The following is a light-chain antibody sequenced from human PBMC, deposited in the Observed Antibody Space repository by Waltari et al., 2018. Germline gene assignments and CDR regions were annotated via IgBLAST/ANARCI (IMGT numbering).Light chain of an antibody. CDR1: QSISTF. J-gene: IGKJ2*01. V-gene: IGKV1-39*01. Sequence: DIHMTPLPSALSASIGGRLPITCRASQSISTFLNWYQQKPGKAPTLLIYASSTLQDGVPSRFSGAGSGTDFTLTISNLQPEDLATYYCQQSHTSPYTFGQGTKLEIK. CDR3: QQSHTSPYT. CDR2: ASS.